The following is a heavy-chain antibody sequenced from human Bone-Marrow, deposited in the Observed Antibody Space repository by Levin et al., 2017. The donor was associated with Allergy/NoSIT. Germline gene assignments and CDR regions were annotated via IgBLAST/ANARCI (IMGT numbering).Heavy chain of an antibody. Sequence: PGGSLRLSCSASGFTFSSYAMHWVRQAPGKGLEWVAVLSYDGSNKYYAGSVKGRFTISRDNSKNTLYLQMNSLKAEDTAVYYCARGSAPYDSSGYYFDYWGQGTLVTVSS. CDR1: GFTFSSYA. CDR3: ARGSAPYDSSGYYFDY. D-gene: IGHD3-22*01. V-gene: IGHV3-30-3*01. CDR2: LSYDGSNK. J-gene: IGHJ4*02.